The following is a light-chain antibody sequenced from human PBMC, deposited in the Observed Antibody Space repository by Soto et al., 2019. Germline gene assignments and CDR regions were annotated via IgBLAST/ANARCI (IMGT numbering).Light chain of an antibody. V-gene: IGLV1-44*01. J-gene: IGLJ1*01. CDR2: TTY. CDR3: ASGDDSLSGFV. CDR1: DSNIGSFT. Sequence: QSVLTQPPSASGTPGQRVTISCSGSDSNIGSFTVHWYQQVPGTAPKPLIHTTYQRPSGVPDRFSGSKSGTSGSLAISGLQPKDEADYYCASGDDSLSGFVFGTGTKLTVL.